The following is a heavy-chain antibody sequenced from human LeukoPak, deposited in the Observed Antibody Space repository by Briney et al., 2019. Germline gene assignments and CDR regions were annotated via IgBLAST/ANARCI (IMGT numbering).Heavy chain of an antibody. Sequence: GGSLRLSCAASGFTFSSYAMSWVRQAPGKGLEWVSGINWNGGSTGYADSVKGRFTISRDNAKNSLYLQMNSLRAEDTALYYCARQTPSYLRDNYMDVWGKGTTVTVSS. CDR3: ARQTPSYLRDNYMDV. CDR2: INWNGGST. CDR1: GFTFSSYA. V-gene: IGHV3-20*04. D-gene: IGHD2-15*01. J-gene: IGHJ6*03.